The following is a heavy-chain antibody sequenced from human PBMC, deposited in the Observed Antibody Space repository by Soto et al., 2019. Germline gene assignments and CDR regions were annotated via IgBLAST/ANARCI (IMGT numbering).Heavy chain of an antibody. V-gene: IGHV1-46*01. Sequence: ASVKVSCKASGYTFTNHYIHWVRQAPGQGLEWMGIINGDSGNTNYAQKFQGRVAVTTDTSTSTVYMELRGLRSDDTAVFYCTRDSSNSWAYFDFRGQGTLGIVSS. CDR3: TRDSSNSWAYFDF. D-gene: IGHD6-13*01. CDR1: GYTFTNHY. CDR2: INGDSGNT. J-gene: IGHJ4*01.